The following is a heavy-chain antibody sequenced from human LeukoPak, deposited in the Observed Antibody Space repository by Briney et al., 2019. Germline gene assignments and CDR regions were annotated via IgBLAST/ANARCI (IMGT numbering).Heavy chain of an antibody. D-gene: IGHD3-3*01. V-gene: IGHV1-8*01. J-gene: IGHJ4*02. CDR3: ARAGGGSWSGYYNVEDY. Sequence: ASVKVSCKASGYTFTSYDINWVRQATGQGLEWMGWMNPNSGNTGYAQNFQGRVTMTRNTSISTAYMELSSLRPEDTATYYCARAGGGSWSGYYNVEDYWGQGTLVTVPS. CDR1: GYTFTSYD. CDR2: MNPNSGNT.